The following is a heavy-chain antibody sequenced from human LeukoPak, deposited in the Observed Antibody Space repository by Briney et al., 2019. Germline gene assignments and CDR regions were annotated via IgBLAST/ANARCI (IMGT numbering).Heavy chain of an antibody. CDR1: GYTFTGYY. Sequence: ASVKVSCKASGYTFTGYYMHWVRQAPGQGLEWMGWINPNSGGTNYAQKFQGWVTMTRDTSISTAYMELSRLRSDDTAVYYCARSLIDDYDSSGYYEAFDIWGQGTMVTVSS. CDR2: INPNSGGT. V-gene: IGHV1-2*04. D-gene: IGHD3-22*01. CDR3: ARSLIDDYDSSGYYEAFDI. J-gene: IGHJ3*02.